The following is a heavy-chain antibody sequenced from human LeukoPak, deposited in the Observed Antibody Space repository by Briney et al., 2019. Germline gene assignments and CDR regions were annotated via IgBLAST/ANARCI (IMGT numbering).Heavy chain of an antibody. Sequence: SDTLSLTCTVSGGSISSNYWSWIRQPAGKGLEYIGRIYSSGNTNYNPSLKSRVTLSVDTSKNQFSLLLLSVTAADPAVYYCARVWLSSGSYWYFDFWGRGTLVIVSS. CDR2: IYSSGNT. D-gene: IGHD3-22*01. J-gene: IGHJ2*01. CDR3: ARVWLSSGSYWYFDF. CDR1: GGSISSNY. V-gene: IGHV4-4*07.